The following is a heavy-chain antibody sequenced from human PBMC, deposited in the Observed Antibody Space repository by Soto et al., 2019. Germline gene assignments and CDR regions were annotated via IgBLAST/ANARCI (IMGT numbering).Heavy chain of an antibody. CDR1: GFTFSNAW. Sequence: GVSLRLSCAASGFTFSNAWMSWVRQAPGKGLEWVGRIKSKTDGGTTDYAAPVKGRFTISRDDSKNTLYLQMNSLKTEDTAVYYCTTDSAYSSSWYYYYGMDVWGQGTTVTVSS. CDR3: TTDSAYSSSWYYYYGMDV. CDR2: IKSKTDGGTT. D-gene: IGHD6-13*01. J-gene: IGHJ6*02. V-gene: IGHV3-15*01.